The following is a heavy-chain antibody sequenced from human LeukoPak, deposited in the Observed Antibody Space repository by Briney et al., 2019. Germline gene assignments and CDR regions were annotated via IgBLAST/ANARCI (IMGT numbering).Heavy chain of an antibody. D-gene: IGHD5-12*01. CDR3: ARVESGYDPTTYYYYYYMDV. CDR2: IIPIFGTA. CDR1: GGTFSSYA. V-gene: IGHV1-69*06. J-gene: IGHJ6*03. Sequence: ASVKVSCKASGGTFSSYAISWVRQAPGQGLGWMGGIIPIFGTANYAQKFQGRVTITADKSTSTAYMELSSLRSEDTAVYYCARVESGYDPTTYYYYYYMDVWGKGTTVTISS.